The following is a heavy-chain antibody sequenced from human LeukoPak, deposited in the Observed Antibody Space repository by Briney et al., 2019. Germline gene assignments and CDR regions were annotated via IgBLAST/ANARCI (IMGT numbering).Heavy chain of an antibody. J-gene: IGHJ4*03. D-gene: IGHD3-22*01. CDR1: GGSISSDY. CDR2: IYYSGIT. Sequence: SETLSLTCTVSGGSISSDYWSWIRQPPGKGLEWIGYIYYSGITNYNPSLKSRVTISVDTSKNQFSLKLSSVTAADTAVYYCARLHYDSSGYYYFDYWGQGTADTVSS. CDR3: ARLHYDSSGYYYFDY. V-gene: IGHV4-59*08.